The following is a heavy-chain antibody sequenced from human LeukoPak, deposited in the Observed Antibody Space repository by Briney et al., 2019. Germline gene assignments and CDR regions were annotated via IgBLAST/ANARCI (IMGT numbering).Heavy chain of an antibody. CDR3: ARDRGYSSSWYDPSYFDY. CDR1: GGTFSSYA. CDR2: IIPIFGTA. Sequence: SVKVSCKAPGGTFSSYAISWVRQAPGQGLEWMGRIIPIFGTANYAQKFQGRVTITADKSTSTAYMELSSLRSEDTAVYYCARDRGYSSSWYDPSYFDYWGQGTLVTVSS. D-gene: IGHD6-13*01. J-gene: IGHJ4*02. V-gene: IGHV1-69*06.